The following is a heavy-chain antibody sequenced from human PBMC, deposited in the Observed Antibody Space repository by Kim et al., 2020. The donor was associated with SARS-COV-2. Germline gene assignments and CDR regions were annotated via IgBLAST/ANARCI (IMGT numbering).Heavy chain of an antibody. CDR1: GGSFNNYY. Sequence: SQTLSLTCAVYGGSFNNYYWSWFRQPPGKGLEWIGEINRSGSTHYNPSLKSRVTISVDTSKNQFPLKLTSVTAADTAVYYCARGGYGGGMDVWGQGTTVT. D-gene: IGHD5-12*01. CDR2: INRSGST. CDR3: ARGGYGGGMDV. V-gene: IGHV4-34*01. J-gene: IGHJ6*02.